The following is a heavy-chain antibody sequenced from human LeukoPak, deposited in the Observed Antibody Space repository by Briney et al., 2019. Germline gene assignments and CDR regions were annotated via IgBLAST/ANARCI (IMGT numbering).Heavy chain of an antibody. Sequence: GGSLRLSCAASGFTFSSYGMSWVRQAPGKGLEWVSAISGSGGSTYYADSVKGRFTISRDNSKNTLYLQMNSLRAEDTAVYYCARDTPYTDALYYYYYYMDVWGKGATVTVSS. D-gene: IGHD3-16*01. CDR2: ISGSGGST. CDR3: ARDTPYTDALYYYYYYMDV. V-gene: IGHV3-23*01. J-gene: IGHJ6*03. CDR1: GFTFSSYG.